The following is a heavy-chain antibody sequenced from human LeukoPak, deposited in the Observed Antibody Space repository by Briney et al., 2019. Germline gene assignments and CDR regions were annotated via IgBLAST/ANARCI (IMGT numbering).Heavy chain of an antibody. Sequence: ASVKVSCKVSGITLNDLSIQWVRQAPGKGLEWMGGFDPEDGETIYAPKFQARVTMTQDTYEDTAYMELSSLRSEDTAVYYCATDGIPGATTTLDYWGQGTLVIVSS. CDR2: FDPEDGET. V-gene: IGHV1-24*01. CDR3: ATDGIPGATTTLDY. D-gene: IGHD1-26*01. J-gene: IGHJ4*02. CDR1: GITLNDLS.